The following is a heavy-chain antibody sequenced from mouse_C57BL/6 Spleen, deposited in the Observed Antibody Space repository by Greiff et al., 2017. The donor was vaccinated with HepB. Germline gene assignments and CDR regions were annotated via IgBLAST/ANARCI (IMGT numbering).Heavy chain of an antibody. D-gene: IGHD2-5*01. V-gene: IGHV1-55*01. CDR2: IYPGSGST. J-gene: IGHJ3*01. Sequence: QVQLQQPGAELVKPGASVKMSCKASGYTFTSYWITWVKQRPGQGLEWIGDIYPGSGSTNYNEKFKSKATLTVDTSSSTAYMQLSSLKSEDSAVYYCAREGYSNYAFAYWGQGTLVTVSA. CDR1: GYTFTSYW. CDR3: AREGYSNYAFAY.